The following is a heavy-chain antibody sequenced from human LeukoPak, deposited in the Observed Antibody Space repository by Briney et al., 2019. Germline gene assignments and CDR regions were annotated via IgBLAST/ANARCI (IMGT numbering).Heavy chain of an antibody. CDR2: IYPGDSDT. Sequence: GESLKISCKGSGYSFTSYWIGWVRQMPGKGLEWMGIIYPGDSDTRYSPSFQGQVTISADKSISTAYLQWSSLKASDPAMYYCARRTEWPPFDSGNFDYWGQGTLVTVSS. V-gene: IGHV5-51*01. CDR3: ARRTEWPPFDSGNFDY. J-gene: IGHJ4*02. D-gene: IGHD3-9*01. CDR1: GYSFTSYW.